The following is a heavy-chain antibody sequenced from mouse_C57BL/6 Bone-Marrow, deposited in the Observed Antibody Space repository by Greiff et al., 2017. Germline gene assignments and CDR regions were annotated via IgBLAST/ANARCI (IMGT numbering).Heavy chain of an antibody. J-gene: IGHJ2*01. V-gene: IGHV1-64*01. D-gene: IGHD2-3*01. CDR1: GYTFTSYW. CDR3: ARRWLPLFDY. CDR2: LHPNSGST. Sequence: QVQLQQPGAELLKPGASVTLSCKASGYTFTSYWMHWVKQRPGQGLDRIGMLHPNSGSTNYNEKFKSKATLTVDKSSSTAYMQLSSLTSEDSAVYYCARRWLPLFDYWGQGTTLTVSS.